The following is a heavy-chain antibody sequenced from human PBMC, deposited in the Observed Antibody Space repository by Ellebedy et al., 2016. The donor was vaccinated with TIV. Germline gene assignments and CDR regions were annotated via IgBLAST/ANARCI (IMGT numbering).Heavy chain of an antibody. CDR1: GYTFTGYY. V-gene: IGHV1-2*02. Sequence: ASVKVSCKASGYTFTGYYMHWLRQAPGQGLEWMGWINPNSGGTNYAQKFQGRVTMTRDTSISTAYMELSRLRSDDTAVYYCAREGSYYYGMDVWGQGTTVTVSS. D-gene: IGHD1-26*01. CDR2: INPNSGGT. J-gene: IGHJ6*02. CDR3: AREGSYYYGMDV.